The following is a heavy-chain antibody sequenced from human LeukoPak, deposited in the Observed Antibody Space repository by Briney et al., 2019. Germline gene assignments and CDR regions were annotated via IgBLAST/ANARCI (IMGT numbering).Heavy chain of an antibody. J-gene: IGHJ4*02. Sequence: PGGSLRLSCAASGFTFSDSYMTWICQAPGKGLEWVSYISNSGSSIYYADSVKGRFTTSRDNAKSSLYLQMNSLRAEDTAVYYCGGGHWGLDYWGQGALVTVSS. CDR1: GFTFSDSY. D-gene: IGHD7-27*01. CDR3: GGGHWGLDY. CDR2: ISNSGSSI. V-gene: IGHV3-11*04.